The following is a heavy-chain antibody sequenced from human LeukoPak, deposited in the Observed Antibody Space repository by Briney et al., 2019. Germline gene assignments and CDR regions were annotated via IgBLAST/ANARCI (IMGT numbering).Heavy chain of an antibody. V-gene: IGHV3-15*01. J-gene: IGHJ4*02. D-gene: IGHD3-22*01. CDR1: GFTFSNAW. CDR3: TTPRVLSGYYYS. CDR2: IKSKTDGGTT. Sequence: GGSLRLSCAASGFTFSNAWMSWVRQAPGKGLEWVGRIKSKTDGGTTDYAAPVKGRFTISRDDSKNTLYVQMNSLKTEDTAVYYCTTPRVLSGYYYSWGQGTLVTVSS.